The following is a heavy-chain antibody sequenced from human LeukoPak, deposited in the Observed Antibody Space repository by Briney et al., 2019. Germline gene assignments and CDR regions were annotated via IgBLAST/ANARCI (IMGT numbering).Heavy chain of an antibody. CDR3: ARDLSYYDYVWGTYRSWLDP. J-gene: IGHJ5*01. CDR2: INTGNGNT. CDR1: GYTFTSYS. D-gene: IGHD3-16*02. V-gene: IGHV1-3*03. Sequence: ASVKVSCKAPGYTFTSYSMHWVRQAPGQRLEWMGWINTGNGNTKYSQEFQGRVSITRDTSASTAYMELSSLRSEDMAVYYCARDLSYYDYVWGTYRSWLDPWGQGTLVTVSS.